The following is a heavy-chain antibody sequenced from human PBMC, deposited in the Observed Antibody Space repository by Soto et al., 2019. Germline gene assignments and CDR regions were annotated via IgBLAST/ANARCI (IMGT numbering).Heavy chain of an antibody. J-gene: IGHJ4*02. CDR3: ARVAGQLVNDY. Sequence: GGSLRLSCAASGFTFSSYAMHWVRQAPGKGLEWVAVISYDGSNKYYADSVKGRFTISRDNSKNTLYLQMNSLRAEDTAVYYCARVAGQLVNDYWGQGTLVTVSS. D-gene: IGHD6-6*01. CDR2: ISYDGSNK. CDR1: GFTFSSYA. V-gene: IGHV3-30*04.